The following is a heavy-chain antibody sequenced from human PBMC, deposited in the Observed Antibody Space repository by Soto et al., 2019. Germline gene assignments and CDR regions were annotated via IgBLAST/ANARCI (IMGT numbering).Heavy chain of an antibody. D-gene: IGHD3-10*02. V-gene: IGHV1-2*02. CDR2: INPKFGDK. CDR1: GYTFTAYY. J-gene: IGHJ6*02. Sequence: QVQLVQSGAEVKEPGDSVRVSCEASGYTFTAYYIHWVRQAPGQGLEWMGWINPKFGDKTYAQDFQGRVSMTRDMSISTVYMELSRLTSDDTAIYYCARNMDYYYGRGSGNGHGVWGQGTTVTVFS. CDR3: ARNMDYYYGRGSGNGHGV.